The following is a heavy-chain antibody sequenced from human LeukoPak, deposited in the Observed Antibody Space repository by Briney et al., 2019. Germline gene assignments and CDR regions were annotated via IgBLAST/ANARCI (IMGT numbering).Heavy chain of an antibody. CDR3: ARHLSQGRGGDY. CDR1: GYSFTTYW. V-gene: IGHV5-51*01. D-gene: IGHD1-26*01. J-gene: IGHJ4*02. Sequence: GESLHISCQGFGYSFTTYWSGCGRPLPRKSLEWVGVIFPGDSETTYSPSFQGHAPSSADKSISTAPLQWTSLKASDTAIYSWARHLSQGRGGDYWGQGTLVTVSS. CDR2: IFPGDSET.